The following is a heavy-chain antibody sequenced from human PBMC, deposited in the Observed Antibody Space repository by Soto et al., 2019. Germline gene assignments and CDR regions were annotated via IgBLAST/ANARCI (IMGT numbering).Heavy chain of an antibody. CDR2: IYYCWST. D-gene: IGHD2-15*01. V-gene: IGHV4-59*01. J-gene: IGHJ4*02. CDR1: GGSISSYY. Sequence: PSETLSLTCTVSGGSISSYYWSWIRQPPGKGLEWIGYIYYCWSTNYNPSLKSRVTISVVTSKNQFSLKLSSVTAADTAVYYCARFPALLGYCSGGSCSYFDYWGQGTLVTVSS. CDR3: ARFPALLGYCSGGSCSYFDY.